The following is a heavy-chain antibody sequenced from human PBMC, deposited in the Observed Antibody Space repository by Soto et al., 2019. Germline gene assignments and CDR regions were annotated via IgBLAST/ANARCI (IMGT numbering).Heavy chain of an antibody. CDR3: ARHARGLLTIDY. CDR2: IYYSGST. D-gene: IGHD4-17*01. Sequence: TSETLSLTCTVSGGSISSYYWSWIRQPPGKGLEWIGYIYYSGSTNYNPSLKSRVTISVDTSKNQFSLKLSSVTAADTAVYYCARHARGLLTIDYWGQGTLVTVSS. J-gene: IGHJ4*02. V-gene: IGHV4-59*08. CDR1: GGSISSYY.